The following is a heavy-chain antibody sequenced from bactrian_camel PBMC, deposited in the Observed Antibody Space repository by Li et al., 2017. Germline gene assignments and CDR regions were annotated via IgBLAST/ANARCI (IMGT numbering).Heavy chain of an antibody. Sequence: HVQLVESGGGSVEAGESLRLSCTASGFTFDESDMGWYCQAPGKQCELVSMIRSDGATTHADSVKGRFTISRDNAKKTVYLQMNSLKPEDTGMYYCAARSVWWCPLFEHWLGKRAYTPGGYFANWGQGTQVTVS. D-gene: IGHD1*01. V-gene: IGHV3S56*01. CDR1: GFTFDESD. CDR3: AARSVWWCPLFEHWLGKRAYTPGGYFAN. J-gene: IGHJ6*01. CDR2: IRSDGAT.